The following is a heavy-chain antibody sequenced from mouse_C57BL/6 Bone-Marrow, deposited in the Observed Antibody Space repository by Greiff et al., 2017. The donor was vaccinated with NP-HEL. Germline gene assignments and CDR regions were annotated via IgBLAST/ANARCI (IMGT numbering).Heavy chain of an antibody. J-gene: IGHJ2*01. V-gene: IGHV1-39*01. Sequence: VHVKQSGPELVKPGASVKISCKASGYSFTDYNMNWVKQSNGKSLEWIGVINPNDGTTSYNQKFKGKATLTVNQSSSTAYMQLNSLTSEDSAVYSCAKEGWLLLLDYWGQGTTLTVSS. CDR3: AKEGWLLLLDY. D-gene: IGHD2-3*01. CDR1: GYSFTDYN. CDR2: INPNDGTT.